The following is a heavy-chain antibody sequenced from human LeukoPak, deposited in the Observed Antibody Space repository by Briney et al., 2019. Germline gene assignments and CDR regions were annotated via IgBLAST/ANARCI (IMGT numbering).Heavy chain of an antibody. D-gene: IGHD7-27*01. V-gene: IGHV3-72*01. CDR1: GVSLSDHH. J-gene: IGHJ3*02. CDR3: ARDGEEGPHNAFDI. Sequence: GGSLRLSCAASGVSLSDHHMDWVRQAPGEGLEWVARTRDRARSHTTEYAASVEGRFTISRDDSKNSVYLQMNSLKTEDTAVYYCARDGEEGPHNAFDIWGQGTVVTVSS. CDR2: TRDRARSHTT.